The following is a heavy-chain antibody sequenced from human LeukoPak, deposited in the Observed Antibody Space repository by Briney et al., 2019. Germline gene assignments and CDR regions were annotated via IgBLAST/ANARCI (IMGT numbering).Heavy chain of an antibody. CDR1: GFTLSGYS. CDR2: ISSSSSYI. D-gene: IGHD3-9*01. J-gene: IGHJ4*02. V-gene: IGHV3-21*01. CDR3: ARGHRAILTGLDY. Sequence: GGSLRLSCAASGFTLSGYSMNWVRQAPGKGLEWVSSISSSSSYIYYADSVKGRFAISRDNAKKSLDLQMNSLRAEDTAVYYCARGHRAILTGLDYWGQGTLVTVSS.